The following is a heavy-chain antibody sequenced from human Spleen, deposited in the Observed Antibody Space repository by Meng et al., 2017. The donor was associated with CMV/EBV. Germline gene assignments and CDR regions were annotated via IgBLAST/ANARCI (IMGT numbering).Heavy chain of an antibody. Sequence: GESLKISWAASGFTFSSFAMSWVRQAPGKGLEWVSSITWSGGTTYADSVKGRLTTSRDNSKNTLYLQMNSLRAEDTAIYFCAKDSTSDWFTSDYYGMDVWGQGTTVTVSS. J-gene: IGHJ6*02. CDR3: AKDSTSDWFTSDYYGMDV. V-gene: IGHV3-23*01. D-gene: IGHD3-9*01. CDR2: ITWSGGTT. CDR1: GFTFSSFA.